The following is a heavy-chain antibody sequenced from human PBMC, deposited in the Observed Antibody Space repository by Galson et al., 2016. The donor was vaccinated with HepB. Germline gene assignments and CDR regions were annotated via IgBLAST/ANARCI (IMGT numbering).Heavy chain of an antibody. CDR1: GYTFTSYG. J-gene: IGHJ6*02. CDR3: ARDRHQYSSGGYVGGMDV. V-gene: IGHV1-18*01. Sequence: SVKVSCKASGYTFTSYGISWVRQAPGQGLEWMGWISAYNGNTNYAQKLQGRVTMTTDTSTSTAYMELRSLRSDDTAVYYCARDRHQYSSGGYVGGMDVWGQGTTVTVSS. CDR2: ISAYNGNT. D-gene: IGHD6-19*01.